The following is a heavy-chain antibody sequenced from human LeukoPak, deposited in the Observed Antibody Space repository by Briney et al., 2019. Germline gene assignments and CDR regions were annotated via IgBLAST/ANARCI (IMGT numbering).Heavy chain of an antibody. CDR2: IQGETDGGTT. V-gene: IGHV3-15*01. J-gene: IGHJ4*02. D-gene: IGHD3-10*01. CDR1: GFTCSMMW. Sequence: PGVSLRLSGAASGFTCSMMWMNWVRQASGKGFEWCVCIQGETDGGTTEYAAPVKGRFTISRDDSKTTLYLQMNSLKTEDTAVYYCATLTVRGVINIWGQGTLVTVSS. CDR3: ATLTVRGVINI.